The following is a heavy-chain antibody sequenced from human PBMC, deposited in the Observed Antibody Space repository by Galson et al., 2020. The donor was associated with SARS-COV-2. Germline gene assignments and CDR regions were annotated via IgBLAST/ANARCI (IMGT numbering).Heavy chain of an antibody. CDR1: GFTFTSYE. V-gene: IGHV3-48*03. J-gene: IGHJ3*01. Sequence: GESLKISCAASGFTFTSYEMNWVRQAPGKGLEWISYISDSGTNTYYADSVKGRFTISRDNTKKSVYLQMTSLRAEDTAVYYFASPYLAAANCFGAFDLWGRGTMVTVSS. CDR3: ASPYLAAANCFGAFDL. CDR2: ISDSGTNT. D-gene: IGHD6-13*01.